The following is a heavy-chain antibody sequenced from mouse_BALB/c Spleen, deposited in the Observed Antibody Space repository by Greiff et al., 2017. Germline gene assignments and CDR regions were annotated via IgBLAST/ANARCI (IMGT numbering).Heavy chain of an antibody. CDR2: ISSGGSYT. CDR3: AIPFYYYGISVGYCAMDY. Sequence: EVMLVESGGDLVKPGGSLKLSCAASGFTFSSYGMSWVRQTPDKGLEWVATISSGGSYTYYPDSVKGRCTISRDNAMNTLYLQMSNMKSEDTAMYYCAIPFYYYGISVGYCAMDYWGQGTSVTVSS. CDR1: GFTFSSYG. V-gene: IGHV5-6*01. J-gene: IGHJ4*01. D-gene: IGHD1-1*01.